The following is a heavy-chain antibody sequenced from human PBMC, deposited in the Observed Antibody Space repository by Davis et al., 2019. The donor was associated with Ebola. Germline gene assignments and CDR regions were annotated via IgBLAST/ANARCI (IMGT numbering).Heavy chain of an antibody. Sequence: GESLKISCAASGFPFSTFPMNLVRQAPGKGLEWLANIRDSGNDMYYADSVRGRFTISRDNARRSLYLQMNNLRADDTGVYYCARYCSGGTCYNYDALDIWGQGTMVNVSS. CDR3: ARYCSGGTCYNYDALDI. CDR2: IRDSGNDM. D-gene: IGHD2-15*01. V-gene: IGHV3-21*05. J-gene: IGHJ3*02. CDR1: GFPFSTFP.